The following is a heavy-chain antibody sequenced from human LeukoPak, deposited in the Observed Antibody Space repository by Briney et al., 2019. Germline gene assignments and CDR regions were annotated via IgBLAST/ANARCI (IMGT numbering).Heavy chain of an antibody. CDR2: IKGNVYGGAT. CDR1: GFTFDHDS. J-gene: IGHJ4*02. D-gene: IGHD2-8*01. Sequence: GSLRLSCAASGFTFDHDSMNWLRQAPGKGLEWVGFIKGNVYGGATEYAASVKGRFTVSTDASKTIGYLQMTSLKTEDTAIYYCTRESPKYVFDSWGQGTLVTVSS. V-gene: IGHV3-49*03. CDR3: TRESPKYVFDS.